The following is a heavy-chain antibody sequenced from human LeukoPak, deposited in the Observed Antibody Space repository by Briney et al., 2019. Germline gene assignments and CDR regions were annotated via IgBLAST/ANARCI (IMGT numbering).Heavy chain of an antibody. CDR3: ARTLAAAGSDNWFDP. J-gene: IGHJ5*02. CDR1: GYTFTSLD. CDR2: INPSGGST. V-gene: IGHV1-46*01. Sequence: ASVKVSCKASGYTFTSLDINWVRQATGQGLEWMGIINPSGGSTSYAQKFQGRVTMTRDTSTSTVYMELSSLRSEDTAVYYCARTLAAAGSDNWFDPWGQGTLVTVSS. D-gene: IGHD6-13*01.